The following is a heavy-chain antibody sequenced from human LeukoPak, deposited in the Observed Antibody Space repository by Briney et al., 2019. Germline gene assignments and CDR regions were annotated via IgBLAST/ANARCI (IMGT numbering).Heavy chain of an antibody. Sequence: ASVKVSCKASGYIFTAYGISWVRQAPGQGLEWMGWISGYNGDTKYAQELQGRVTMTTDTSTNTAYMELGSLRSDDTAVYCWAREDSGFPPDYWGQGTLVTVSS. J-gene: IGHJ4*02. V-gene: IGHV1-18*04. CDR2: ISGYNGDT. CDR3: AREDSGFPPDY. D-gene: IGHD6-19*01. CDR1: GYIFTAYG.